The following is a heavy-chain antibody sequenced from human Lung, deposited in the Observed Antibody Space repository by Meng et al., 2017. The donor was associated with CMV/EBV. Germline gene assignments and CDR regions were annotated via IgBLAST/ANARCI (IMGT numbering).Heavy chain of an antibody. Sequence: ESLKISCAASGFTFSVYSINWVRQAPGKGLEWVSSISSSSSFIYYADSVKGRFTISRDNAENSLSLRMNGLRAEDTAVYYCARDYLIVGILEWLPFQRPSSNYYYYYGMAVWGPGTXVNGAS. CDR1: GFTFSVYS. J-gene: IGHJ6*02. D-gene: IGHD3-3*01. CDR3: ARDYLIVGILEWLPFQRPSSNYYYYYGMAV. CDR2: ISSSSSFI. V-gene: IGHV3-21*01.